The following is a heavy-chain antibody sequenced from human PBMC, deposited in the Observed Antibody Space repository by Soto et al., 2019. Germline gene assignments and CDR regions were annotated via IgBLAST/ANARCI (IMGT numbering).Heavy chain of an antibody. J-gene: IGHJ5*02. CDR2: INHSGST. CDR1: GGSFSGYY. V-gene: IGHV4-34*01. D-gene: IGHD6-19*01. CDR3: ARGPRGSGTNP. Sequence: QVQLQQWGAGLLKPSETLSLTCAVYGGSFSGYYWSWIRQPPGKGLEWIGEINHSGSTNYNPSLKSRVTISVDTSKNQFSLKLSSVTAADTAVYYCARGPRGSGTNPWGQGTLVTVSS.